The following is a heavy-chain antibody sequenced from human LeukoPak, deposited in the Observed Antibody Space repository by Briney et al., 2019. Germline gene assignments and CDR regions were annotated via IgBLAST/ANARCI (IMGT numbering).Heavy chain of an antibody. CDR1: GFTFDDYD. CDR2: ISTGSSYI. CDR3: TRRPIAATAYYFDY. D-gene: IGHD6-6*01. Sequence: PGGSLRLSCTASGFTFDDYDMSWVRQAPGKGLEWVSSISTGSSYIYYADSVKGRFTISRDNAKNSLYLQMNSLRAEDTAVYYCTRRPIAATAYYFDYWGQGTLVTVSS. J-gene: IGHJ4*02. V-gene: IGHV3-21*01.